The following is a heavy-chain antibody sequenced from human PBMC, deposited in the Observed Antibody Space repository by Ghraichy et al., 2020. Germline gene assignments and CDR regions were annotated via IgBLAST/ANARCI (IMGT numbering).Heavy chain of an antibody. CDR1: GFTFSSSS. D-gene: IGHD3-22*01. CDR3: AIDNWAVGAYYYPDAFDI. J-gene: IGHJ3*02. V-gene: IGHV3-21*01. CDR2: ISRNIAFV. Sequence: GGSLRLSCAASGFTFSSSSMNWFRQAPGKGREWLSCISRNIAFVYYADSGKGRFTISRDNAKNSLYLQMNSLRAEDTSVYFCAIDNWAVGAYYYPDAFDIWRQGTMVAVS.